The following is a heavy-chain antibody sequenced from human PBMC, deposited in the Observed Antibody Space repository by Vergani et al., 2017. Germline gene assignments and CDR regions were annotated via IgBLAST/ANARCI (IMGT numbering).Heavy chain of an antibody. V-gene: IGHV3-30-3*02. D-gene: IGHD5-18*01. J-gene: IGHJ4*02. CDR2: ISYDGSRT. CDR3: AELYGDDGYSPF. CDR1: GFLFSTYP. Sequence: QVQLVESGGGVVQPGTSLRLSCTTSGFLFSTYPLHWVRLAPGKVLEWVAVISYDGSRTYYADSVKGRFTVSRDNSKNTLYLQMSSLRVEDTAIYYCAELYGDDGYSPFWGQGTLVTVSS.